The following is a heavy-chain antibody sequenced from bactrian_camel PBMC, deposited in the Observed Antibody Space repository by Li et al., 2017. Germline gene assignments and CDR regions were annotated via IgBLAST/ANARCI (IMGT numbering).Heavy chain of an antibody. Sequence: VQLVESGGGSVQAGGSLKLSCAASGFTFSTYAMSWVRQAPGKGLEWVSVNSSEGTTYYADVVKGRFTISRDNAMNTLYLQLNSLKTEDTAMYYCAKASDSLVVLTSPEYNFWGQGTQVTVS. CDR3: AKASDSLVVLTSPEYNF. CDR2: NSSEGTT. CDR1: GFTFSTYA. V-gene: IGHV3S31*01. D-gene: IGHD2*01. J-gene: IGHJ4*01.